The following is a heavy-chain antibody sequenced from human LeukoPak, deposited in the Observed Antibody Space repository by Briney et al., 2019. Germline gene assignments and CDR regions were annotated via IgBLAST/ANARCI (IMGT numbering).Heavy chain of an antibody. D-gene: IGHD3-16*01. Sequence: PGGSLRLSCAASGFTFSSYSMNWVRQAPGKGLEWVSYINIISSEIYYGDSVKGRFTISTDNAKNSVYLQMNSLRDEDTAVYYCAREGGLGVYFDCWGQGTLVTVSS. CDR2: INIISSEI. J-gene: IGHJ4*02. V-gene: IGHV3-48*02. CDR3: AREGGLGVYFDC. CDR1: GFTFSSYS.